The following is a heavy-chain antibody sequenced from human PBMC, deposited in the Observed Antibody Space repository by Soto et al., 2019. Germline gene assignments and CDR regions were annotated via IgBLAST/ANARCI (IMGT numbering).Heavy chain of an antibody. D-gene: IGHD4-17*01. Sequence: QVQLVQSGAEVKKSGASVKVSCKASRYTFTSHDINWVRQATGQGLEWMGWMNPNSGNTGYAQKFQGRVTMTRNTSISSAYMELSSLRSEDTAVYYCARWDYGYYARFDYWGQGTLVTVSS. CDR1: RYTFTSHD. J-gene: IGHJ4*02. CDR2: MNPNSGNT. CDR3: ARWDYGYYARFDY. V-gene: IGHV1-8*01.